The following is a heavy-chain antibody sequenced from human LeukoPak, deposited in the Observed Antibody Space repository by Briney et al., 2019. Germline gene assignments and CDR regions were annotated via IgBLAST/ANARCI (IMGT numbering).Heavy chain of an antibody. CDR3: AKDPGATGEYYFDY. CDR1: GFTFDGYA. D-gene: IGHD1-26*01. CDR2: ISWNSGSI. Sequence: GRSLRLSCAASGFTFDGYAMHWVRQAPGQGLAWVSGISWNSGSIGYADSVKGRFTISRDNAKNSLYLQMNSLRAEDTALYYCAKDPGATGEYYFDYWGQGTLVTVSS. V-gene: IGHV3-9*01. J-gene: IGHJ4*02.